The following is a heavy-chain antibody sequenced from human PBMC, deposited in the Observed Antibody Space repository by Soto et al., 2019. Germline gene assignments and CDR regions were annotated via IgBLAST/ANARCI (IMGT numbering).Heavy chain of an antibody. Sequence: PSETLSLTCTVSGGSITSSSYYWVWIRQSPGKGLEWIGDIDYRGNTYYNPSLKSRVTIPADTSKNQFSLKLTHVTAADTAVYYCARRRWLTTSWFDPWGQGILVTVSS. CDR2: IDYRGNT. CDR1: GGSITSSSYY. D-gene: IGHD4-17*01. CDR3: ARRRWLTTSWFDP. V-gene: IGHV4-39*01. J-gene: IGHJ5*02.